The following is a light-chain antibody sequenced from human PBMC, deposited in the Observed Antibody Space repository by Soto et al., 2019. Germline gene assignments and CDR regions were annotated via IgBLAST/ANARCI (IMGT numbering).Light chain of an antibody. CDR2: AAS. CDR1: QAISSH. J-gene: IGKJ5*01. Sequence: DIQLTQSPSFLSASVGGRVTITCRASQAISSHLAWYQQKPGKAPNLLIYAASSLQSGVPSRFSGSGSGTDFTLTISSLQPEDFATYYCQQSYSPSSTFGQGTRLEIK. CDR3: QQSYSPSST. V-gene: IGKV1-39*01.